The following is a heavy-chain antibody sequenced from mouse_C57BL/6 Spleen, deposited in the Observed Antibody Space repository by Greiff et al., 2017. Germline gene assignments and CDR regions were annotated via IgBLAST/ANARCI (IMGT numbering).Heavy chain of an antibody. J-gene: IGHJ3*01. CDR1: GYAFTNYL. V-gene: IGHV1-54*01. CDR2: INPGSGGT. Sequence: VQLVESGAELVRPGTSVKVSCKASGYAFTNYLIEWVKQRPGQGLEWIGVINPGSGGTNYNEKFKGKATLTADKSSSTAYMQLSSLTSEDSAVYFCARDGDGYYWFAYWGQGTLVTVSA. CDR3: ARDGDGYYWFAY. D-gene: IGHD2-3*01.